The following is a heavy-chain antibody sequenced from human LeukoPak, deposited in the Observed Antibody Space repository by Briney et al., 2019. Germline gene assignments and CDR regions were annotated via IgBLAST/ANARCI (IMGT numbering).Heavy chain of an antibody. Sequence: GGSLRLSCAASGFTFSSYAMSWVRQAPGKGLEWVSVIYSGGSTYYADSVKGRFTISRDNSENTLYLQMNSLRAEDTAVYYCARFSTVSGYYRNDAFDIWGQGTMVTVSS. V-gene: IGHV3-66*01. CDR2: IYSGGST. CDR3: ARFSTVSGYYRNDAFDI. CDR1: GFTFSSYA. D-gene: IGHD3-22*01. J-gene: IGHJ3*02.